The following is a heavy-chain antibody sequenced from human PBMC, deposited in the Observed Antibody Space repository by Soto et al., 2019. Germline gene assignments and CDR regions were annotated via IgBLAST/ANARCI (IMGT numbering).Heavy chain of an antibody. CDR3: ARGGDWAGHYSSIPAGLFDY. CDR1: GYTLTNYD. D-gene: IGHD6-13*01. CDR2: MNLHSGKT. V-gene: IGHV1-8*02. Sequence: ASVKVSCKASGYTLTNYDINGVRQATGHGPEWWGWMNLHSGKTGYALKFQDRVTMSSNTPTSTAYMELTSLRSEDTAVYYCARGGDWAGHYSSIPAGLFDYWGQGALAPVSS. J-gene: IGHJ4*02.